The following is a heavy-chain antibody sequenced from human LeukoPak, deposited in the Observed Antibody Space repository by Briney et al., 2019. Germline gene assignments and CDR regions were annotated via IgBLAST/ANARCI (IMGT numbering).Heavy chain of an antibody. CDR1: GGTFSSYA. Sequence: ASVQVSCNASGGTFSSYAISWVRQAPGQGREWMGGIIPIFGTANYAQKFQSRVTITADKSTSTAYMELSSLRSEDTAVYYCARDVLGYCSGGSCYSDYWGQGTLVTVSS. CDR3: ARDVLGYCSGGSCYSDY. D-gene: IGHD2-15*01. J-gene: IGHJ4*02. V-gene: IGHV1-69*06. CDR2: IIPIFGTA.